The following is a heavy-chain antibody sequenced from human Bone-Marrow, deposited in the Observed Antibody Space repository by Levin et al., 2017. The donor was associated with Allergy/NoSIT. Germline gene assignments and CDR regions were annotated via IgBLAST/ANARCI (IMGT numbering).Heavy chain of an antibody. D-gene: IGHD6-13*01. Sequence: AGGSLRLSCAASGFTFSSYGMHWVRQAPGKGLEWVAVISYDGSNKYYADSVKGRFTISRDNSKNTLYLQMNSLRAEDTAVYYCAKEEGAAAGEDYYYYYGMDVWGQGTTVTVSS. CDR2: ISYDGSNK. CDR1: GFTFSSYG. CDR3: AKEEGAAAGEDYYYYYGMDV. J-gene: IGHJ6*02. V-gene: IGHV3-30*18.